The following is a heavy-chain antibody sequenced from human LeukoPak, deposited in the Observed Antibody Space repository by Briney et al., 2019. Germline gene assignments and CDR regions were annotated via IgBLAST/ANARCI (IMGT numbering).Heavy chain of an antibody. CDR3: ARVATYYDFWSGWGIPGGRYYFDY. CDR1: GFTFSSYW. J-gene: IGHJ4*02. D-gene: IGHD3-3*01. CDR2: IKQDGSEK. Sequence: PGGSLRLSCAASGFTFSSYWMSWVRQAPGKGLEWVANIKQDGSEKYYVDSVKGRFTISRDNAKNSLYLQMNSLRAEDTAVYYCARVATYYDFWSGWGIPGGRYYFDYWGQGTLVTVSS. V-gene: IGHV3-7*01.